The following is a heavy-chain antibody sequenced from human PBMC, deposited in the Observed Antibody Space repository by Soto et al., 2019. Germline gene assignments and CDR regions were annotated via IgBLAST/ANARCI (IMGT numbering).Heavy chain of an antibody. CDR1: GFSFNIFA. Sequence: GGSLRLSCAASGFSFNIFAMNWVRQAPGRGLEWVSGISGGGGSTYYADSVKGRFTISRDNSNNTLYLQMNSLRAEDTAVYYCAKDPTSYDSSAQFDSWGQGTLVTVSS. J-gene: IGHJ4*02. CDR2: ISGGGGST. D-gene: IGHD3-22*01. CDR3: AKDPTSYDSSAQFDS. V-gene: IGHV3-23*01.